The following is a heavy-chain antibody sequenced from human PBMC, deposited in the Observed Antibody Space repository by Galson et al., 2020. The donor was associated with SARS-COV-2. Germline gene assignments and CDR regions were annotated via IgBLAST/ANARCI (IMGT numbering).Heavy chain of an antibody. D-gene: IGHD3-22*01. CDR2: IYYSGST. J-gene: IGHJ4*02. V-gene: IGHV4-59*01. CDR1: GGSISSYY. Sequence: ETSETLSLTCTVSGGSISSYYWSWIRQPPGKGLEWIGYIYYSGSTNYNPSLKSRVTISVDTSKNQFSLKLSSVTAADTAVYYCARVTQGSGYPTDYWGQGTLVTVSS. CDR3: ARVTQGSGYPTDY.